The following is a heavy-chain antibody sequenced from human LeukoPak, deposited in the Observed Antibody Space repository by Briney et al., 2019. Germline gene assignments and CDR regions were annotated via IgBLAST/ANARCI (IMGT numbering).Heavy chain of an antibody. V-gene: IGHV3-7*01. CDR1: GFTFSSYA. CDR2: IKEDGSAT. Sequence: GGSLRLSCAASGFTFSSYAMSWVRQAPGKGLEWVASIKEDGSATYYVDSVKGRFTISRDNTKNSLYLQMNSLRAEDTAVYYCARSSPLYYDFWSGYPDYWGQGTLVTVSS. CDR3: ARSSPLYYDFWSGYPDY. D-gene: IGHD3-3*01. J-gene: IGHJ4*02.